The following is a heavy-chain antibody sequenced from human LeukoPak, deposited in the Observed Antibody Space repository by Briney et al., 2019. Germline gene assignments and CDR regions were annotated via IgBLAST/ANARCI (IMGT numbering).Heavy chain of an antibody. Sequence: GGSLRLSCAASGFTFSSYPMSWVRQAPGKGLEWVSGISGSGATTYYADSVKGRSTISRDNSKNMLYLQMNSLRAEDTAVYYCAKFLPTHIVVANYYFDYWGQGTLVTVSS. CDR3: AKFLPTHIVVANYYFDY. V-gene: IGHV3-23*01. CDR2: ISGSGATT. J-gene: IGHJ4*02. CDR1: GFTFSSYP. D-gene: IGHD2-21*01.